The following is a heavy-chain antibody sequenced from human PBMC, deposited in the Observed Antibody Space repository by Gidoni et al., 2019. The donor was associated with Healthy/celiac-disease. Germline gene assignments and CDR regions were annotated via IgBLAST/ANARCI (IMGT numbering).Heavy chain of an antibody. J-gene: IGHJ5*02. CDR1: GGSISSGSYY. Sequence: QVQLQESGPGLVKPSQTLSLTCTVSGGSISSGSYYWSWIRQPAGKGLEWIGRIYTSGSTNYNPSLKSRVTKSVDTSKNQFSLKLSSVTAADTAVYYCARDRIQLWLPGSFDPWGQGTLVTVSS. D-gene: IGHD5-18*01. CDR2: IYTSGST. V-gene: IGHV4-61*02. CDR3: ARDRIQLWLPGSFDP.